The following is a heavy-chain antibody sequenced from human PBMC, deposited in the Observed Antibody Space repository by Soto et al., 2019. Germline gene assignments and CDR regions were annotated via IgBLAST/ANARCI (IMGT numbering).Heavy chain of an antibody. Sequence: PSETLSLTCTVSGASISSNFWSWIRQPAGKGLEWIGRLYASGSTNYNPSLKSRVTMSADTSKNQFSLKVTSVTAADTAIYYCARVGHTYGNYYFDYWGQGTLVTV. CDR2: LYASGST. CDR1: GASISSNF. D-gene: IGHD5-18*01. J-gene: IGHJ4*02. V-gene: IGHV4-4*07. CDR3: ARVGHTYGNYYFDY.